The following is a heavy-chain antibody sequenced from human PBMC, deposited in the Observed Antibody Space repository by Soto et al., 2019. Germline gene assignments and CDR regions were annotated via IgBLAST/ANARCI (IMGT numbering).Heavy chain of an antibody. D-gene: IGHD6-6*01. Sequence: GGSLRLSCAASGFTFSSYAMHWVRQAPGKGLEWVAVISYDGSNKYYADSVKGRFTISRDNSKNTLYLQMNSLRAEDTAVYYCARAALRNWFDPWGQGTLVTVSS. CDR3: ARAALRNWFDP. V-gene: IGHV3-30-3*01. J-gene: IGHJ5*02. CDR2: ISYDGSNK. CDR1: GFTFSSYA.